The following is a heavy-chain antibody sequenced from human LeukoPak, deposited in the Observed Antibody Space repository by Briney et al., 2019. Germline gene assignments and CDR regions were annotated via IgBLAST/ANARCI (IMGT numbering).Heavy chain of an antibody. V-gene: IGHV1-69*04. J-gene: IGHJ3*02. CDR1: GGTFSSYT. Sequence: ASVKVSCKASGGTFSSYTISWVRQAPGQGLEWMGRIIPILGIANYAQKFQGRVTITADKSTSTAYMELSSLRSEDTAVYYCATEGLIAVAGTVAFDIWGQGTMVTVSS. CDR2: IIPILGIA. CDR3: ATEGLIAVAGTVAFDI. D-gene: IGHD6-19*01.